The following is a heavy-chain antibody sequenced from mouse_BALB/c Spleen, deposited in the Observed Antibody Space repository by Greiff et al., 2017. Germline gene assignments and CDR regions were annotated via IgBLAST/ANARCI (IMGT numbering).Heavy chain of an antibody. D-gene: IGHD2-10*02. J-gene: IGHJ4*01. V-gene: IGHV1-80*01. Sequence: VQRVESGAELVRPGSSVKISCKASGYAFSSYWMNWVKQRPGQGLEWIGQIYPGDGDTNYNGKFKGKATLTADKSSSTAYMQLSSLTSEDSAVYFCARGAYDYYAMDYWGQGTSVTVSS. CDR2: IYPGDGDT. CDR3: ARGAYDYYAMDY. CDR1: GYAFSSYW.